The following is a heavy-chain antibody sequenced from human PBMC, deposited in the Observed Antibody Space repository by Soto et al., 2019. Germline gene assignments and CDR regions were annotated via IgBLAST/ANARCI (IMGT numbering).Heavy chain of an antibody. CDR2: ISYDGTNK. J-gene: IGHJ4*02. V-gene: IGHV3-30-3*01. CDR3: ARDPKTSGGQHWAFNYFDS. Sequence: VGSLRLSFAASGFSFSISPMHWVRQAPGKGPEWVALISYDGTNKFYADSVKGRFTISRDNSKSTLYLQADSLRPEDAAVYYCARDPKTSGGQHWAFNYFDSWGQGTLVTVSS. CDR1: GFSFSISP. D-gene: IGHD7-27*01.